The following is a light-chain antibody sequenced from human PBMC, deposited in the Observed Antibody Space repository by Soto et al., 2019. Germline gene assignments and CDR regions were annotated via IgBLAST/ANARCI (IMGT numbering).Light chain of an antibody. J-gene: IGKJ2*01. CDR3: QQTYSTPYT. CDR2: TSG. Sequence: IKMTQSPSSLSASVGDRVTITCRASQRITTYLNWYQQKPGEAPKLLISTSGTLQRGVPSRFSGSGSGTDFSLTINDLRPEDFATYFCQQTYSTPYTFGHGTKLEIK. V-gene: IGKV1-39*01. CDR1: QRITTY.